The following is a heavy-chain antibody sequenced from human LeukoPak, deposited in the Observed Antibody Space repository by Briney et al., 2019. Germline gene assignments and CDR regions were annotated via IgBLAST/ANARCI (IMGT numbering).Heavy chain of an antibody. V-gene: IGHV3-33*06. Sequence: GGSLTLSCAASGFTFSSHGMHWVRQSPGKGLEWVAVIWYDGSNKYYADSVKGRFTISRDNSKNTLYLQMNSLRAEDTAIYYCAKDSSAYSGSYYDYWGQGTLVTVSS. CDR3: AKDSSAYSGSYYDY. J-gene: IGHJ4*02. CDR2: IWYDGSNK. CDR1: GFTFSSHG. D-gene: IGHD1-26*01.